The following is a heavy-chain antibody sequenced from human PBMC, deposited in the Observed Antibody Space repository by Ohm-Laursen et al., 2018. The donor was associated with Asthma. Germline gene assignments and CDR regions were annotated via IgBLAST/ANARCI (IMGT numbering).Heavy chain of an antibody. CDR2: ISYDGSNK. Sequence: SLRLSCAASGFTFSSYAMHWVRQAPGKGLEWVAVISYDGSNKYYADSVKGRFTISRDNSKNSLYLQMSSLRGEDTALYYCATLSWYASQYWGQGTLVTVSS. CDR1: GFTFSSYA. V-gene: IGHV3-30-3*01. J-gene: IGHJ4*02. CDR3: ATLSWYASQY. D-gene: IGHD2-2*01.